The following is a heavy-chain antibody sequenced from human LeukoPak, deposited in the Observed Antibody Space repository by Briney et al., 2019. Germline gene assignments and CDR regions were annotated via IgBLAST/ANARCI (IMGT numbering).Heavy chain of an antibody. Sequence: AGGSLRLSCAVSGLTLSNVWMNWARQAPGKGLEWVSTISGGGGSTYYADSVKGRFTISRDNSKNTLYLQVNSLRAEDTAVYYCAKGGKWDVTPFDYWGQGTLVTVSS. D-gene: IGHD1-26*01. J-gene: IGHJ4*02. CDR1: GLTLSNVW. V-gene: IGHV3-23*01. CDR2: ISGGGGST. CDR3: AKGGKWDVTPFDY.